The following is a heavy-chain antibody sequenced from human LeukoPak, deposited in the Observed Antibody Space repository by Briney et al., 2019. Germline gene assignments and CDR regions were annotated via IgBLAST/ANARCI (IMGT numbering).Heavy chain of an antibody. V-gene: IGHV3-21*01. CDR2: ISSSSSYI. CDR1: GFTFSSYR. Sequence: GGSLRLSCAASGFTFSSYRMNWVRQAPGKGLEWVSSISSSSSYIYYADSVKGRFTISRDNAKNSLYLQMNSLRAEDTAVYYCARGIQLWLSSWGQGTLVTVSS. D-gene: IGHD5-18*01. J-gene: IGHJ4*02. CDR3: ARGIQLWLSS.